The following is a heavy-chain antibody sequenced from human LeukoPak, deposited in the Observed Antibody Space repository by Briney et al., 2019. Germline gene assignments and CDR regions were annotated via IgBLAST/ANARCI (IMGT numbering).Heavy chain of an antibody. Sequence: ASVKVSCKASGYTFTSYDINWVRQATGQGLEWMGWMNPNSGNTGYAQKFQSRVTMTTDTSTSTAYMELRSLRSDDTAVYYCARVRVGATTPDYWGQGTLVTVSS. D-gene: IGHD1-26*01. V-gene: IGHV1-8*01. CDR2: MNPNSGNT. CDR1: GYTFTSYD. J-gene: IGHJ4*02. CDR3: ARVRVGATTPDY.